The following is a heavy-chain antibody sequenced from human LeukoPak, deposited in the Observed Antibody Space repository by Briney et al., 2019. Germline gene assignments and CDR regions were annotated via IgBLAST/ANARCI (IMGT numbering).Heavy chain of an antibody. Sequence: SETLSLTCTVSGGSISSYYWSWIRQPPGKGLEWIGYIYYSGSTYYNPSLKSRVTMSVDTSKNQFSLKLSSVTAVDTAVYYCARKGSSGWYYFDYWGQGTLVTVSS. CDR2: IYYSGST. V-gene: IGHV4-59*04. CDR3: ARKGSSGWYYFDY. CDR1: GGSISSYY. J-gene: IGHJ4*02. D-gene: IGHD6-19*01.